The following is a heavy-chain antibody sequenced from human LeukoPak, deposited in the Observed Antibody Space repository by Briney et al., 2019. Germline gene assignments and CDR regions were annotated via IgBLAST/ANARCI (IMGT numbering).Heavy chain of an antibody. J-gene: IGHJ5*02. D-gene: IGHD3-10*01. V-gene: IGHV3-21*01. Sequence: PGGSLRLSCAASGFTFSSYSMNWVRQAPGKGLEWVSSISSSSSYIYYADSVKGRFTISRDNAKNSLYLQMNSLRAEDTAVYYCARGRLWFGELSEFDPWGQGTLVTVSS. CDR2: ISSSSSYI. CDR3: ARGRLWFGELSEFDP. CDR1: GFTFSSYS.